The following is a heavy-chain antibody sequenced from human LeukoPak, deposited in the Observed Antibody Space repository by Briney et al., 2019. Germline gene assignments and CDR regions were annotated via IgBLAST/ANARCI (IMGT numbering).Heavy chain of an antibody. Sequence: KPGGSLRLSCAASGFTFSSYSMNWVRQAPGKGLEWVSSISSSSSYIYYADSVKGRFTISRDNAKNSLYLQMNSLRAENTAVYYCASSYPYYYGSGSYDAFDIWGQGTMVTVSS. CDR3: ASSYPYYYGSGSYDAFDI. J-gene: IGHJ3*02. CDR1: GFTFSSYS. V-gene: IGHV3-21*01. D-gene: IGHD3-10*01. CDR2: ISSSSSYI.